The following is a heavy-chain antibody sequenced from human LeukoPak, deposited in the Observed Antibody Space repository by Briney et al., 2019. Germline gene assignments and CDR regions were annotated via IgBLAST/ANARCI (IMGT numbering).Heavy chain of an antibody. D-gene: IGHD5-12*01. CDR3: ARDHNIVAPFDY. J-gene: IGHJ4*02. CDR2: INAGNGNT. Sequence: ASVKVSCKASGYTFTSYAMHWVRQATGQRLEWMGWINAGNGNTKYSQKFQGRVTITRDTSVSTAYMELSSLRSEDTAVYYCARDHNIVAPFDYWGQGTLVTVSS. CDR1: GYTFTSYA. V-gene: IGHV1-3*01.